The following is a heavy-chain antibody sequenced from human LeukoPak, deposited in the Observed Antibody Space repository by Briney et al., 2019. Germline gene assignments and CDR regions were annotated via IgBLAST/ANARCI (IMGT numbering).Heavy chain of an antibody. D-gene: IGHD3-3*01. CDR1: GGSISSYY. CDR2: IYTSGST. V-gene: IGHV4-4*07. Sequence: SETLSLTCTVSGGSISSYYWSWIRQPAGKGLEWIGRIYTSGSTNYNPSLKSRVTMSVDTSKNQFSLKLSSVTAADTAVYYCARDLSYDFWSGYRGTEYYYYYMGVWGKGTTVTVSS. CDR3: ARDLSYDFWSGYRGTEYYYYYMGV. J-gene: IGHJ6*03.